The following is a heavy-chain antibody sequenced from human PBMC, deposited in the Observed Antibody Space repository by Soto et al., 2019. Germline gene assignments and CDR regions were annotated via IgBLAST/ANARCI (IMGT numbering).Heavy chain of an antibody. D-gene: IGHD3-10*01. Sequence: QVQLQESGPGLVRPSQTLSLTCTVSGASIISIDYYWTWIRQPPGKGLEWIGLIYHTGATYYNPSLESRVVMSVDTSNNQFSLKLSSVTAADTAVFYCARGAVVNLVRGVMGGNWFDPWGQGPLVTVSS. CDR1: GASIISIDYY. V-gene: IGHV4-30-4*01. CDR2: IYHTGAT. CDR3: ARGAVVNLVRGVMGGNWFDP. J-gene: IGHJ5*02.